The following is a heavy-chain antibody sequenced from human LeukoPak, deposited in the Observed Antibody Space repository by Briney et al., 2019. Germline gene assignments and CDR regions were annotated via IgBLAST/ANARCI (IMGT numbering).Heavy chain of an antibody. D-gene: IGHD3-10*01. J-gene: IGHJ4*02. CDR1: GGSISSYY. Sequence: SETLSLTCTVSGGSISSYYWSWIRQPPGKGLEWIGYIYYSGSTNYNPSLKSRVTISVDTSKNQFSLKLSSVTAADTAVYYCAKKGRFGELLRDGFFDYWGQGTLVTVSS. CDR3: AKKGRFGELLRDGFFDY. CDR2: IYYSGST. V-gene: IGHV4-59*01.